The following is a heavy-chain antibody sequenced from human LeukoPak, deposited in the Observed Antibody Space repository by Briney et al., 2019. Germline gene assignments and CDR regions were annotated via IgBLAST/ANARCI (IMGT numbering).Heavy chain of an antibody. CDR1: GFTFSASA. CDR3: ARAVAGTGFFDY. J-gene: IGHJ4*02. D-gene: IGHD6-19*01. V-gene: IGHV3-21*01. Sequence: GGSLRLSCAASGFTFSASAMNWVRQAPGKGLEWVSSISSSSSYIYYADSVKGRFTISRDNAKNSLYLQMNSLRAEDTAVYYCARAVAGTGFFDYWGQGTLVTVSS. CDR2: ISSSSSYI.